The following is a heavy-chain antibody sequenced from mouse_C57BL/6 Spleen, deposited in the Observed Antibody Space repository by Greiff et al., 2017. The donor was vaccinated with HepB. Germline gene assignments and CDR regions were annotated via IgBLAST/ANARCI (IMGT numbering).Heavy chain of an antibody. D-gene: IGHD1-1*01. CDR3: ARGGATVVATRGAMDY. CDR2: IDPSDSYT. Sequence: QVQLQQPGAELVRPGTSVKLSCKASGYTFTSYWMHWVKQRPGQGLEWIGVIDPSDSYTNYNQKFKGKATLTVDTSSSTAYMQLSSLTSEDSAVYYCARGGATVVATRGAMDYWGQGTSVTVSS. J-gene: IGHJ4*01. V-gene: IGHV1-59*01. CDR1: GYTFTSYW.